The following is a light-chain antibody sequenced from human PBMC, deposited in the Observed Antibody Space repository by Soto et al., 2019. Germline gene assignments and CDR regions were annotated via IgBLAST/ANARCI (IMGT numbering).Light chain of an antibody. CDR1: QSVLYSSNNKNY. V-gene: IGKV4-1*01. J-gene: IGKJ2*02. CDR2: WAS. CDR3: QHGGT. Sequence: DIVMTQSPDSLAVSLGERATINCKSSQSVLYSSNNKNYLAWYQQKPGQPPKLLIYWASTRESGVPDRFSGSGSGTDFTLTIRSLQAEDVAVYYCQHGGTFGQGTKLEIK.